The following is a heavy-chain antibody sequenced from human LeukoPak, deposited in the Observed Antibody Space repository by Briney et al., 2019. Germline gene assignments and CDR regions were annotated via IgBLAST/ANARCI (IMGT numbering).Heavy chain of an antibody. V-gene: IGHV1-2*02. CDR3: ARPFWGGPTGFLYY. CDR1: GYTFTGYY. D-gene: IGHD3-3*01. J-gene: IGHJ4*02. Sequence: VASVKVSCKASGYTFTGYYMHWVRQAPGQGLEWMGWINPNSGGTNYAQKFQGRVTMTRDTSISTAYMELSRLRSDDTAVYYCARPFWGGPTGFLYYWGQGTLVTVSS. CDR2: INPNSGGT.